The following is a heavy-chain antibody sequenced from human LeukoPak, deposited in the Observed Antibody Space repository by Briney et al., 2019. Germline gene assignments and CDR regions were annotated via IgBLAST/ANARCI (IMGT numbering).Heavy chain of an antibody. CDR2: IYYSGST. J-gene: IGHJ4*02. D-gene: IGHD2-15*01. Sequence: SETLSLTCTVSGGSISSYYWSWIRQPPGKGLEWIGYIYYSGSTNYNPSLKSRVTISVDRSNNQFSLKLSSVTAADTAVYHCARGVYCSGGNCYFDYWGQGTLVTVSS. CDR3: ARGVYCSGGNCYFDY. CDR1: GGSISSYY. V-gene: IGHV4-59*12.